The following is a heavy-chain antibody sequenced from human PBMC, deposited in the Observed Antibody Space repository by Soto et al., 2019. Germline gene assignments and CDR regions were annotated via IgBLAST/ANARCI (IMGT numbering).Heavy chain of an antibody. V-gene: IGHV3-33*01. CDR1: GFTFSSYG. CDR2: IWYDGSNK. D-gene: IGHD1-26*01. Sequence: SLRLSCAASGFTFSSYGMHWVRQAPGKGLEWVAVIWYDGSNKYYADSVKGRFTISRDNSKNTLYLQMNSLRAEDTAVYYCARDPLGGSYAPSDAFDIWGQGTMVTVSS. J-gene: IGHJ3*02. CDR3: ARDPLGGSYAPSDAFDI.